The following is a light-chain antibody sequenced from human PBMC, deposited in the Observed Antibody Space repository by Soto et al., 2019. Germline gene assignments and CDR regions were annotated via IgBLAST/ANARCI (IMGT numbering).Light chain of an antibody. Sequence: QSVLTQPRSVSGSPGQSVTLSCTETSSDVGGYNYVSWYQHHPGKAPQLIIYDVSKRPSGVPDRFSGSKSGNTASLTISGLQAEDEADYYCCSYAGTYTWVFGGGTQLTVL. CDR2: DVS. CDR3: CSYAGTYTWV. CDR1: SSDVGGYNY. J-gene: IGLJ3*02. V-gene: IGLV2-11*01.